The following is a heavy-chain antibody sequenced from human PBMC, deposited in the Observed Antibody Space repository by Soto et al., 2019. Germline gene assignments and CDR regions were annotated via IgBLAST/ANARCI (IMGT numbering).Heavy chain of an antibody. CDR2: TCPTFGIT. D-gene: IGHD3-10*01. J-gene: IGHJ6*02. CDR1: GGTFNTYG. V-gene: IGHV1-69*01. CDR3: STGTLGATMVGVGAPEYIYNMNV. Sequence: QVQVVQSGAEVKKPGSAVTVSCQTSGGTFNTYGISWVRQAPGQGFEWMGGTCPTFGITDYSQNFQERVTITADGSTRTSYMEVWDLRSEAPGVNCGSTGTLGATMVGVGAPEYIYNMNVWGHGTAVTVSS.